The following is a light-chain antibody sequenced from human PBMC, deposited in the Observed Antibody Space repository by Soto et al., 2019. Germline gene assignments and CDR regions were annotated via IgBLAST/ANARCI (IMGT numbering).Light chain of an antibody. CDR1: QSISTR. J-gene: IGKJ1*01. Sequence: SPMTQSPSTLSASDWDRVTITCRASQSISTRLAWYQQKPGKAPKLLIYDASSLESGVPSRFSGSASGTEFTLTISSLQPDDFATYYCQQYNSYSTFGQGTKVDIK. V-gene: IGKV1-5*01. CDR3: QQYNSYST. CDR2: DAS.